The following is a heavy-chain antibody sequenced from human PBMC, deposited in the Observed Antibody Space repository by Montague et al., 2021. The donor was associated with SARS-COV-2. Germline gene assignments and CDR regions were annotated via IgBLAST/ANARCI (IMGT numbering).Heavy chain of an antibody. V-gene: IGHV3-30-3*01. CDR3: ARVLGGYYGMDV. Sequence: LRLSCAAPGFTFSTYAMHWVRQAPGKGLEWVAVISYDGSNKYYADSVKGRFTISRDNSKNTLYLQMNSLRAEDTAVYYCARVLGGYYGMDVWGQGTTVTVSS. J-gene: IGHJ6*02. CDR2: ISYDGSNK. D-gene: IGHD2/OR15-2a*01. CDR1: GFTFSTYA.